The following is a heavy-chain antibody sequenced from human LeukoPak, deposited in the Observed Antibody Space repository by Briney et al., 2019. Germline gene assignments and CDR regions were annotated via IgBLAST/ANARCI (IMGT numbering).Heavy chain of an antibody. J-gene: IGHJ4*01. CDR2: ISYDGSNK. Sequence: GRSLRLSCAASGFTLSSYAMHWVGQAPGKGLEWAAVISYDGSNKYYADSVKGRFTISRDNSKNTLYLQMNSLRAEDTAVYYCARGYGSGSYLDYWGLGALVTVSS. D-gene: IGHD3-10*01. V-gene: IGHV3-30*04. CDR3: ARGYGSGSYLDY. CDR1: GFTLSSYA.